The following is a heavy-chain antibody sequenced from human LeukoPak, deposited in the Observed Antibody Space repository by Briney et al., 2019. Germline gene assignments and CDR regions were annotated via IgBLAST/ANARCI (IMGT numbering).Heavy chain of an antibody. D-gene: IGHD6-19*01. CDR1: GFTFDDNG. CDR3: ARDNSPKYSSGWYDYGY. Sequence: GGSLRLSCAASGFTFDDNGMSWVRQAPGKGLEWVSGINWNGGSTGYADSVKGRFTISRDNAKNSLYLQMNSLRAEDTAVYYCARDNSPKYSSGWYDYGYWGQGTLVTVSS. J-gene: IGHJ4*02. V-gene: IGHV3-20*04. CDR2: INWNGGST.